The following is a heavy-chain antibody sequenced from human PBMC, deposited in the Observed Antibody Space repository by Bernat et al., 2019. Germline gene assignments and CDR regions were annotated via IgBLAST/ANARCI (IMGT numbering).Heavy chain of an antibody. CDR3: ARHNYDFWSGYQSFDY. D-gene: IGHD3-3*01. CDR1: GFTVSSNY. CDR2: IYSGGST. Sequence: EVQLVESGGGLIQPGGSLRLSCAASGFTVSSNYMSWVRQAPGKGLEWVSVIYSGGSTYYADSVKGRFTSSRDNSKNPLYLQMNSLRAEDTAVYYCARHNYDFWSGYQSFDYWGQGTLVTVSS. J-gene: IGHJ4*02. V-gene: IGHV3-53*01.